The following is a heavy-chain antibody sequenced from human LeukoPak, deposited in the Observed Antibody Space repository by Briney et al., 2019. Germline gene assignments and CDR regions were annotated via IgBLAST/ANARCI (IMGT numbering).Heavy chain of an antibody. CDR3: AILIAVAGPATFY. V-gene: IGHV3-23*01. CDR1: GFTFSNYA. CDR2: ISGSGDST. J-gene: IGHJ4*02. D-gene: IGHD6-19*01. Sequence: GGSLRLSCAASGFTFSNYAMNWVRQAPGKGLQWVSSISGSGDSTYYADSVKGRFTISRDNSNNTLYLQMNSLRAEDTAVYYCAILIAVAGPATFYWGQGTLVTVSS.